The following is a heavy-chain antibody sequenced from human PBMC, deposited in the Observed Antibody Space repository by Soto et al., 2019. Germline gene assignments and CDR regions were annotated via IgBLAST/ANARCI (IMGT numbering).Heavy chain of an antibody. J-gene: IGHJ4*02. Sequence: PSETLSLTCTVSGGSISSYYWSWIRQPPGKGLEWIGYIYYSGSTNYNPSLKSRVTISVDTSKNQFSLKLSSVTAADTAVYYCERERLSSKVDYWGQGTLVTVSS. CDR3: ERERLSSKVDY. CDR1: GGSISSYY. V-gene: IGHV4-59*01. CDR2: IYYSGST.